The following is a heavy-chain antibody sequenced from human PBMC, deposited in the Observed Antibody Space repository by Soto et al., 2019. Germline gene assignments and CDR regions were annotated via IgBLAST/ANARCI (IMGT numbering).Heavy chain of an antibody. V-gene: IGHV4-39*01. CDR1: GGSISSSSYY. CDR2: IYYSGST. Sequence: ASETLSLTCTVSGGSISSSSYYWGWIRQPPGKGLEWIGSIYYSGSTYYNPSLKSRVTISMDKSKNQFSLKLSSVTAADTAVYYCARLEGLATISYYFDYWGQGTLVTVSS. CDR3: ARLEGLATISYYFDY. D-gene: IGHD3-9*01. J-gene: IGHJ4*02.